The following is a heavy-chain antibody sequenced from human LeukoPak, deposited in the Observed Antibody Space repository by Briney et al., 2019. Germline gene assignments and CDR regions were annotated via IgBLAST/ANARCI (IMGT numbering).Heavy chain of an antibody. Sequence: GGSLRLSCAASGFTFINYGMNWVRQAPGKGLEWVSGITGSGGSTYYADSVKGRFTISRDNAKNSLYLQMNSLRAEDTAVYYCAELGITMIGGVWSKGTTVTISS. CDR3: AELGITMIGGV. D-gene: IGHD3-10*02. CDR1: GFTFINYG. V-gene: IGHV3-23*01. J-gene: IGHJ6*04. CDR2: ITGSGGST.